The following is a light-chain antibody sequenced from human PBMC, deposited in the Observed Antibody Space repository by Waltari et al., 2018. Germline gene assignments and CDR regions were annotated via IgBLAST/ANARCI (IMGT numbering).Light chain of an antibody. V-gene: IGKV3-15*01. Sequence: EIVMTQSPATLSVSPGERATLTCRASQSISRNVAWYQQKPGPAPRLLIYEASTSATAIPARFSGSGSGTDFTLTISSLQSEDFALYYCQQYNNWPPLTFGGGTKVEIK. J-gene: IGKJ4*01. CDR3: QQYNNWPPLT. CDR1: QSISRN. CDR2: EAS.